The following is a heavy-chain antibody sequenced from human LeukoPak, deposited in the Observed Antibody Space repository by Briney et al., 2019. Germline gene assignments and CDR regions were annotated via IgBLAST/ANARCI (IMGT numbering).Heavy chain of an antibody. CDR2: IYTSGST. CDR1: GGSISSYY. CDR3: ARGQGVYDSSGYYPTGLHTRTAIDY. J-gene: IGHJ4*02. V-gene: IGHV4-4*07. D-gene: IGHD3-22*01. Sequence: SETLSLTCTVSGGSISSYYWSWIRQPAGKGLEWIGRIYTSGSTNYNPSLKSRVTISVDTSKNQFSLKLSSVTAADTAVYYCARGQGVYDSSGYYPTGLHTRTAIDYWGQGTLVTVSS.